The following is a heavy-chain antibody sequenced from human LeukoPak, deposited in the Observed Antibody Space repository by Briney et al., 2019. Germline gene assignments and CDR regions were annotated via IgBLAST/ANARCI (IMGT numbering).Heavy chain of an antibody. CDR1: GFTFSYYG. D-gene: IGHD6-13*01. V-gene: IGHV3-30*02. CDR3: ARDLDSSTWYRGFDY. Sequence: GGSLRLSCAASGFTFSYYGMHWVRQAPGKGLEWVAFIRLDGSDKYYADSVKGRFTISRDNAKNSLYLQMNSLRAEDTAVYYCARDLDSSTWYRGFDYWGQGTLVTVSS. CDR2: IRLDGSDK. J-gene: IGHJ4*02.